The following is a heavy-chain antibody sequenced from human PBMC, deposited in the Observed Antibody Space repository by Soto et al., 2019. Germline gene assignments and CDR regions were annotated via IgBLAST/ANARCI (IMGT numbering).Heavy chain of an antibody. Sequence: GVSLRLSCAASGFTFSSYWMHWVRQAPGKGLVWVSRINSDGSSTSYADSVKGRFTISRDNAKNTLYLQMNSLRAEDTAVYYCSRDPVPTVTRWFDYWGQRTLVTVSS. CDR2: INSDGSST. J-gene: IGHJ4*02. V-gene: IGHV3-74*01. CDR1: GFTFSSYW. D-gene: IGHD4-17*01. CDR3: SRDPVPTVTRWFDY.